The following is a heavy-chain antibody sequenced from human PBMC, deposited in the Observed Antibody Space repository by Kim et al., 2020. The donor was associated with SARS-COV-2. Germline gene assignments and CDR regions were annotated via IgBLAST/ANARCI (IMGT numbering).Heavy chain of an antibody. Sequence: ASVKVSCKASGYTFTSYAMHWVRQAPGQRLEWMGWINAGNGNTKYSQKFQGRVTITRDTSASTAYMELSSLRSEDTAVYYCARAVCVVVPAAMGYWGQGTLVTVSS. D-gene: IGHD2-2*01. J-gene: IGHJ4*02. CDR1: GYTFTSYA. V-gene: IGHV1-3*01. CDR2: INAGNGNT. CDR3: ARAVCVVVPAAMGY.